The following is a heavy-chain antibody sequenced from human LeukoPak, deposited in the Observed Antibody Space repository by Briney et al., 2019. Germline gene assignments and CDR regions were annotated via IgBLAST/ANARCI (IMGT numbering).Heavy chain of an antibody. CDR3: ARARWQLVPYFDS. V-gene: IGHV1-2*02. D-gene: IGHD6-6*01. J-gene: IGHJ4*02. Sequence: GASVKVSCKASGYTFTDYYMHWVRQAPGPGLEWMGWINPNSGGTNFAQKFQGRVAMTRDTSISTAYMELGSLRSDDTAVYYCARARWQLVPYFDSWGQGTLVTVSS. CDR2: INPNSGGT. CDR1: GYTFTDYY.